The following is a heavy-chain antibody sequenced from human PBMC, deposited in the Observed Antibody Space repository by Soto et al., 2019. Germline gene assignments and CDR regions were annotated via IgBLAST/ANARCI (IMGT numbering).Heavy chain of an antibody. CDR1: GGSFSPYF. V-gene: IGHV4-34*01. J-gene: IGHJ2*01. CDR3: ARLASGWQSYYFDF. Sequence: TSETLSLTCAVYGGSFSPYFWSWIRQPPGKGLEWIGEINHSGSTNYNPSLTRRATLSVDTSKNQVSLKLTSVTAADTAVYYCARLASGWQSYYFDFWGRGTPVTVSS. CDR2: INHSGST. D-gene: IGHD6-19*01.